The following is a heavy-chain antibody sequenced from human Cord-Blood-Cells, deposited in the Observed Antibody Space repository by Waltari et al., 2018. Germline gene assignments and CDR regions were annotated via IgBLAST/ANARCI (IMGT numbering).Heavy chain of an antibody. D-gene: IGHD2-2*01. CDR3: ARHTRRDIVVVPAAFDY. CDR1: GGSISSSRYY. V-gene: IGHV4-39*01. J-gene: IGHJ4*02. Sequence: QLQLQESGPGLVKPSETLSLTCTVTGGSISSSRYYWGWIRKPPGKGLEWIGCLYYRGRTVYHTSLKSRVTIAVDTSKNQFSLKLRSGTAADTAVYYCARHTRRDIVVVPAAFDYWGQGTLVTVSS. CDR2: LYYRGRT.